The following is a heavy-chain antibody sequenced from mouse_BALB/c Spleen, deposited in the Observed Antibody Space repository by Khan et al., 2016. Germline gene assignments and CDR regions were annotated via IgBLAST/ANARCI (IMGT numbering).Heavy chain of an antibody. V-gene: IGHV3-1*02. J-gene: IGHJ2*01. CDR1: GYSIPSHYS. CDR2: IHYSGST. Sequence: EVQLQESGPDLVKPSQSLSLTCTVTGYSIPSHYSWHWIRHFPGNKLEWMGYIHYSGSTNYNPSLKSRISITRDTSKNQFFLQLNSVTTEDTAIYYCATSTSGYWYYFDYWGQGTTLTVSS. D-gene: IGHD3-1*01. CDR3: ATSTSGYWYYFDY.